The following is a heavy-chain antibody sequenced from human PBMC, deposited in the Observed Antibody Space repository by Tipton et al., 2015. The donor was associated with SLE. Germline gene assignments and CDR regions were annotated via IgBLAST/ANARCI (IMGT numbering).Heavy chain of an antibody. CDR1: GGSFSGYY. J-gene: IGHJ3*02. CDR2: INHSGST. D-gene: IGHD3-10*01. V-gene: IGHV4-34*01. CDR3: ARPGAFDI. Sequence: TLSLTCAVYGGSFSGYYWSWIRQPPGKGLEWIGEINHSGSTNYNPSLKGRVTISVETSKNQFSLKLSSVTAADTAVYYCARPGAFDIWGQGTMVTVSS.